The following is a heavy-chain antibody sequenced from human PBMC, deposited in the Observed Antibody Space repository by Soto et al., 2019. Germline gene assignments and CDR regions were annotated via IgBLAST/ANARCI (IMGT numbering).Heavy chain of an antibody. D-gene: IGHD3-22*01. CDR2: IYYSGST. Sequence: SETLSLTCTVSGGSISSGGYYWSWIRQHPGKGLEWIGYIYYSGSTYYNPSLKSRVTISVDTSKNQFSLKLSSVTAADTAVYYCASGNDSSGYTPLFDYCGQGTMVTVSS. CDR3: ASGNDSSGYTPLFDY. V-gene: IGHV4-31*03. J-gene: IGHJ4*02. CDR1: GGSISSGGYY.